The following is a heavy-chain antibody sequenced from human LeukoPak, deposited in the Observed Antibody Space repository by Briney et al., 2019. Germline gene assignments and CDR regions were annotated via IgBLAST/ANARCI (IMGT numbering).Heavy chain of an antibody. CDR2: ISSGSRTI. Sequence: GGSLRLSCAASGFTFSGYEMNWVRQAPGKGLEWLSYISSGSRTIYYAGSVKGRFTISRDNGKNSLYLQMNSLRAEDTAVYYCARDKLAYCGGDCYPDAWGQGTLVTVSS. J-gene: IGHJ5*02. D-gene: IGHD2-21*02. CDR1: GFTFSGYE. V-gene: IGHV3-48*03. CDR3: ARDKLAYCGGDCYPDA.